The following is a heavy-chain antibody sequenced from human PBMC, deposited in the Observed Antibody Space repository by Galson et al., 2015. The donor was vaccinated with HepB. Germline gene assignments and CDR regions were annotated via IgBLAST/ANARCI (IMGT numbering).Heavy chain of an antibody. CDR3: GRGRYCSSTFCPPSYYYHMDV. Sequence: SLRLSCAASGFTFSSYAMSWVRQAPGKGLEWVSAISGSGGSTYYADSVKGRYTISRDNSKNTLYLQMNSLRAEDTAVYYCGRGRYCSSTFCPPSYYYHMDVWGKGTPVTVSS. CDR2: ISGSGGST. J-gene: IGHJ6*03. V-gene: IGHV3-23*01. D-gene: IGHD2-2*01. CDR1: GFTFSSYA.